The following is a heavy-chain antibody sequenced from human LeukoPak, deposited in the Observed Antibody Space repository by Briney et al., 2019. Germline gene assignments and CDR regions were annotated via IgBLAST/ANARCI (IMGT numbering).Heavy chain of an antibody. CDR3: AKDPYCYDSSGYYYDY. CDR1: GFTFSSYA. CDR2: ISGSGGST. Sequence: GGSLRLSCAASGFTFSSYAMSWVRQAPGKGLEWVSDISGSGGSTYYADSVKGRFTISRDSSKNTLYLQMNSLRAEDAAVYYCAKDPYCYDSSGYYYDYWGQGTLVTVSS. J-gene: IGHJ4*02. V-gene: IGHV3-23*01. D-gene: IGHD3-22*01.